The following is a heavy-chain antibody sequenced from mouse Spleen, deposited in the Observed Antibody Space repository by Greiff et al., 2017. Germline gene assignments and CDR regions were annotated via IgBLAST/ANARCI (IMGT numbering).Heavy chain of an antibody. CDR1: GFTFSSYA. J-gene: IGHJ2*01. Sequence: DVKLVESGGGLVKPGGSLKLSCAASGFTFSSYAMSWVRQTPEKRLEWVATISSGGSYTYYPDCVKGRFTISRDNAKNTLYLQMSSLRSEDTAMYYCARQERVRGLYFDYWGQGTTLTVSS. CDR2: ISSGGSYT. CDR3: ARQERVRGLYFDY. V-gene: IGHV5-9-3*01. D-gene: IGHD2-14*01.